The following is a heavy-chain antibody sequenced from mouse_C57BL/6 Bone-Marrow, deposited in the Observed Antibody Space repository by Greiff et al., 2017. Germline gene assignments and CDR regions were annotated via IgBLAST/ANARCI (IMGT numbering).Heavy chain of an antibody. Sequence: EVQLQESGPERVKPGASVKISCKASGYSFTDYNMNWVKQSNGKSLEWIGVINPKYGNTSYNQKFKGKATLTVDKSTSTAYMQLNSLTSQDSAIYYYTAGNYDYARYYDGYYWGQGTSVAVSS. J-gene: IGHJ4*01. V-gene: IGHV1-39*01. CDR1: GYSFTDYN. D-gene: IGHD2-4*01. CDR3: TAGNYDYARYYDGYY. CDR2: INPKYGNT.